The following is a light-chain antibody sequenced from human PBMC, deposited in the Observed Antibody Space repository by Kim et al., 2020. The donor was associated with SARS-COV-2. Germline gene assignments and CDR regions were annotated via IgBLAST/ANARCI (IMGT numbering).Light chain of an antibody. V-gene: IGKV1-5*03. CDR1: QSVSSW. CDR2: KAS. CDR3: HQYDDYPFT. Sequence: DIQMTQSPSTLSASVGDTVTITCRASQSVSSWLAWYQQKPGKAPKVLIYKASTLESGVPSRFSGSESGTEFTLTVRGLQPDDFATYYCHQYDDYPFTFGQGTKLVI. J-gene: IGKJ2*01.